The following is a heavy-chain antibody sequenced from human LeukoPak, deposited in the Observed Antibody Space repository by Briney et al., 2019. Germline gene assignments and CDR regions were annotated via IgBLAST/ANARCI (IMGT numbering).Heavy chain of an antibody. V-gene: IGHV3-7*01. J-gene: IGHJ4*02. D-gene: IGHD6-6*01. Sequence: GGSLRLPCAASGFTFRDYHMSWVRQAPGKGLEWVANIKQDGSEKYYVDSVKGRFTISRDNAKNSLYLQMNSLRAEDTAVYYCARGTGRSWGQGTLVTVSS. CDR1: GFTFRDYH. CDR3: ARGTGRS. CDR2: IKQDGSEK.